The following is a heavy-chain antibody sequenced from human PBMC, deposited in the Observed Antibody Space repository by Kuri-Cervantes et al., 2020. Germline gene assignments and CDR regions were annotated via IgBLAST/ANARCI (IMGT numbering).Heavy chain of an antibody. V-gene: IGHV3-23*01. CDR3: AKFYEAPTTPRSPSTADGY. Sequence: ETLSLTCAASGFTFSSYAMSWVRQAPGKGLERVALISGSGDGTYYTGFVKGRFTISRDNSKNTLHLQINSLGAEDTAVYYCAKFYEAPTTPRSPSTADGYWGQGTLVTVSS. D-gene: IGHD3-3*01. CDR2: ISGSGDGT. J-gene: IGHJ4*02. CDR1: GFTFSSYA.